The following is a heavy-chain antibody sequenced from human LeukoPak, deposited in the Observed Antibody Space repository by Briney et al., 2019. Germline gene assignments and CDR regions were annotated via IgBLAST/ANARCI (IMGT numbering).Heavy chain of an antibody. CDR3: ARDPAGSGFAFDS. J-gene: IGHJ4*02. CDR2: IWSDGSNK. V-gene: IGHV3-33*08. D-gene: IGHD1-1*01. CDR1: GFTFSSYA. Sequence: PGGSLRLSCAASGFTFSSYAMHWVRQAPGKGLEWVAFIWSDGSNKYYADSVKGRFTISRDNSEDTLYLQMNSLRVEDTAVYYCARDPAGSGFAFDSWGQGALVTVPS.